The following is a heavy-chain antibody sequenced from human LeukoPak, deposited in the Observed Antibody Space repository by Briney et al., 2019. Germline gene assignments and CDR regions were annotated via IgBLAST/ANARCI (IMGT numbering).Heavy chain of an antibody. D-gene: IGHD3-22*01. J-gene: IGHJ4*02. CDR1: GFTFSTYS. Sequence: AGGSLRLSCAASGFTFSTYSMNWVRQAPGKGLEWVSYISGTNNIYYADSVKGRFTISRDNAKNSLYLQMNSLRDKDTAVYYCARDEDDISGYYFYWGQGTLVTVSS. CDR2: ISGTNNI. CDR3: ARDEDDISGYYFY. V-gene: IGHV3-48*02.